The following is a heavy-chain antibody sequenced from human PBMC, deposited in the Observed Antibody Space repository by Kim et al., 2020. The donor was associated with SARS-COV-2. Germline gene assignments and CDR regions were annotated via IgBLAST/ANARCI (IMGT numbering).Heavy chain of an antibody. Sequence: GGSLRLSCAASGFTFSSYGMHWVRQAPGKGLEWVAVIWYDGSKIYYVDSVKGRFTISRDNSKNTLYLQMNSLRSEDTAVYYCANGGSSSSWAHLYWGQGT. CDR2: IWYDGSKI. V-gene: IGHV3-33*06. J-gene: IGHJ4*02. CDR1: GFTFSSYG. CDR3: ANGGSSSSWAHLY. D-gene: IGHD2-2*01.